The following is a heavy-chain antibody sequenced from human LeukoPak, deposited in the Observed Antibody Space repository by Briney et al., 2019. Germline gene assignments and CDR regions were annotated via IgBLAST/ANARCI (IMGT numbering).Heavy chain of an antibody. CDR3: ANSPTGLTGTTGAN. Sequence: PSETLSLTCTVSGYSISSGYYWGWIRQPPGKGLEGIGSIYHSGSTYYNPSLKSRVTISVDTSKNQFSLKLSSVTAADTAVYYCANSPTGLTGTTGANWGQGTLVTVSS. J-gene: IGHJ4*02. CDR1: GYSISSGYY. V-gene: IGHV4-38-2*02. CDR2: IYHSGST. D-gene: IGHD1-7*01.